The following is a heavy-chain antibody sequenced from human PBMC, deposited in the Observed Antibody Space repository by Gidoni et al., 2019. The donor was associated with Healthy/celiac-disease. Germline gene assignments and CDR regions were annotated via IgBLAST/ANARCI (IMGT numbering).Heavy chain of an antibody. V-gene: IGHV3-74*01. D-gene: IGHD3-10*01. CDR3: ARDPGSITMVRGAIYGMDV. Sequence: EVQLVESGGGLVQPGGSLRLSCAASGFTFSSYWMHWVRQATGKGLVWVSRINSDGGSPSYADSVKGRFTISRDNAKNTLYLQMNSLRAEDTAVYYCARDPGSITMVRGAIYGMDVWGQGTTVTVSS. CDR2: INSDGGSP. J-gene: IGHJ6*02. CDR1: GFTFSSYW.